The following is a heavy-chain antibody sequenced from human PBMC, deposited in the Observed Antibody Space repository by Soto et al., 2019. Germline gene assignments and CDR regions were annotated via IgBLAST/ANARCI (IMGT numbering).Heavy chain of an antibody. Sequence: EVQLLESGGGLVQPGGSLRLSCAASGFTFSSYAMSWVRQAPGKGLEWVSAISGSGGSTYYADSVKGRFTISRDNSKNTLYLQMNSLRAEDTAVYYCARGGRSSGWYQYYYYGMDVWDQGTTVTVSS. J-gene: IGHJ6*02. CDR3: ARGGRSSGWYQYYYYGMDV. D-gene: IGHD6-19*01. CDR1: GFTFSSYA. CDR2: ISGSGGST. V-gene: IGHV3-23*01.